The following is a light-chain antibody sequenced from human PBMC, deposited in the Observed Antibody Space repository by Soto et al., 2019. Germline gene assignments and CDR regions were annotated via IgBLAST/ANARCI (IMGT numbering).Light chain of an antibody. CDR2: GNS. CDR1: SSNIGAGYD. V-gene: IGLV1-40*01. CDR3: TLYTSENTYV. J-gene: IGLJ1*01. Sequence: QAVVTQPPSVSGAPGQRVTISCTGSSSNIGAGYDVHWYQQLPGTAPKLLIYGNSNRPSGVPDRFSGSKSGTSASLTISGLQAADEADYYCTLYTSENTYVFGTGTKLTVL.